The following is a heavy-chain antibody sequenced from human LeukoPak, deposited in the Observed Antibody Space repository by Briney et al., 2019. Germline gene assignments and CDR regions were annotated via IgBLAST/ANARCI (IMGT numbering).Heavy chain of an antibody. D-gene: IGHD6-13*01. V-gene: IGHV4-34*01. Sequence: PSETLSLTCAVYGGSFGGYYWSWIRQPPGKGLEWIGEINHSGSTNYNPSLKSRVTISVDTSKNHFSLKLSSMTAADTAVYYCARAYYSTSWYGVWGQGTLVTVSS. CDR1: GGSFGGYY. J-gene: IGHJ3*01. CDR2: INHSGST. CDR3: ARAYYSTSWYGV.